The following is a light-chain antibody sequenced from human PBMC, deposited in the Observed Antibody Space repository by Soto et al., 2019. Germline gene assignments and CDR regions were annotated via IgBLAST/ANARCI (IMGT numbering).Light chain of an antibody. V-gene: IGLV1-40*01. CDR2: GNS. Sequence: QSVLTQPPSVSGAPGQRVTISCTGIGAGYDVHWYQQLPGTAPKLLIYGNSYRPSGVPDRFSGSKSGASASLAITGLQAEDEADYYCQSYDSSLSAFYVFGTGTKVTVL. J-gene: IGLJ1*01. CDR3: QSYDSSLSAFYV. CDR1: GAGYD.